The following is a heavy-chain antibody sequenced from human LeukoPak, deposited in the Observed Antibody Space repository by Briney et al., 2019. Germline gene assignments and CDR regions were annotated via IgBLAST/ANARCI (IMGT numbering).Heavy chain of an antibody. CDR2: ISAYNGNT. CDR1: GYTFTSYG. D-gene: IGHD3-22*01. J-gene: IGHJ4*02. V-gene: IGHV1-18*01. CDR3: ARATSYYDSSGYRYYFDY. Sequence: ASVKVSCKASGYTFTSYGISWVRQAPGRGLEWMGWISAYNGNTNYAQKLQGRVTMTTDTSTSTAYMELRSLRSDDTAVYYCARATSYYDSSGYRYYFDYWGQGTLVTVSS.